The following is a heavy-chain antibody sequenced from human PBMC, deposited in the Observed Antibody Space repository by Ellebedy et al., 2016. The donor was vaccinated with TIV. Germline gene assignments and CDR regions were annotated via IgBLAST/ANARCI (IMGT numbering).Heavy chain of an antibody. CDR2: ITSAGDT. J-gene: IGHJ4*02. D-gene: IGHD5-24*01. CDR3: ARATSGFDY. V-gene: IGHV3-13*01. Sequence: GESLKISCAASGFTFSSHDMHWVRQPTGKGLEWVSGITSAGDTYYLSSVKGRFIISRDSAKNSLYFQMNSLRAEDTAVYYCARATSGFDYWGQGALATVSS. CDR1: GFTFSSHD.